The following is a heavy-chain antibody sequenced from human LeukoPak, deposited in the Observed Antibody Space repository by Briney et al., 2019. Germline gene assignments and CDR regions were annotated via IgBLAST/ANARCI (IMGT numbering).Heavy chain of an antibody. CDR3: AKDRGSCSSTSCYYFDY. Sequence: GGSLRLSCAASGFTFSSYWMSWVRQAPGKGLEWVANIKQDGSEKYYVDSVKGRFTISRDNSKNTLYLQMNSLRAEDTALYYCAKDRGSCSSTSCYYFDYWGQGTLVTVSS. CDR2: IKQDGSEK. CDR1: GFTFSSYW. V-gene: IGHV3-7*01. D-gene: IGHD2-2*01. J-gene: IGHJ4*02.